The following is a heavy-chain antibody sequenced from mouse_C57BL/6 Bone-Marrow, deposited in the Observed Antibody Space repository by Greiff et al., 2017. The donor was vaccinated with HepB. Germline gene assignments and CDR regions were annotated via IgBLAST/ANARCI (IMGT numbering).Heavy chain of an antibody. CDR3: ARHEGDSNYAYAMDY. V-gene: IGHV1-62-2*01. D-gene: IGHD2-5*01. J-gene: IGHJ4*01. Sequence: QVHVKQSGAELVKPGASVKLSCKASGYTFTEYTIHWVKQRSGQGLEWIGWFYPGSGSIKYNEKFKDKATLTADKSSSTVYMELSRLTSEDSAVYFCARHEGDSNYAYAMDYWGQGTSVTVSS. CDR1: GYTFTEYT. CDR2: FYPGSGSI.